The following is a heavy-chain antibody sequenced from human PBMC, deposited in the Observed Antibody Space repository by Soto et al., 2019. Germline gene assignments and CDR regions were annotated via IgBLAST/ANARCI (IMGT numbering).Heavy chain of an antibody. D-gene: IGHD3-10*01. V-gene: IGHV3-30-3*01. Sequence: QVQLVESGGGVVQPGRSLRLSCAASGFTFSSYAMHWVRQAPGKGLEWVTVISYDGSNKYYADSVKGRFTISRDNSKNTLYLQMNSLRAEDTAVYYCARAYYYGSGNPWRFGYWGQGTLVTVSS. CDR3: ARAYYYGSGNPWRFGY. CDR2: ISYDGSNK. J-gene: IGHJ4*02. CDR1: GFTFSSYA.